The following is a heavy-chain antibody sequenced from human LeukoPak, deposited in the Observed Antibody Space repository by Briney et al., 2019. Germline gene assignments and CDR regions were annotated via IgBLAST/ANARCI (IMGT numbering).Heavy chain of an antibody. V-gene: IGHV3-30-3*01. CDR3: ARGDKWFGELYAGY. Sequence: PGGSLRLSCAASGFTFSSYAMHWVRPAPGEGLEWVAVISYDGSNKYYADSVEGRFTISRDNSKNTLYLQMNSLRAEDTAVYYCARGDKWFGELYAGYWGQGTLVTVSS. CDR1: GFTFSSYA. D-gene: IGHD3-10*01. CDR2: ISYDGSNK. J-gene: IGHJ4*02.